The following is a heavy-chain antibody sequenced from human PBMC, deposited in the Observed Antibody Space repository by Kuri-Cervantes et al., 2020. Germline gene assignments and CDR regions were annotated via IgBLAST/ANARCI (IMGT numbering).Heavy chain of an antibody. CDR2: IYYSGNT. D-gene: IGHD1-1*01. CDR1: GGSFSGYY. J-gene: IGHJ6*03. V-gene: IGHV4-59*01. Sequence: SETLSLTCAVYGGSFSGYYWSWIRQPPGKGLEWIGYIYYSGNTNYNPSLKSRVTISVDTSKNQFSLKLSSVTAADTAVYYCAGGTNYYYYYYMDVWGKGTTVTVSS. CDR3: AGGTNYYYYYYMDV.